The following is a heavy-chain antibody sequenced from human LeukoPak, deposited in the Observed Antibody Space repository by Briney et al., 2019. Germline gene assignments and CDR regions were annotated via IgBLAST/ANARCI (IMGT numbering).Heavy chain of an antibody. CDR3: ARVRTEWYIDL. CDR2: IRQDGSEK. CDR1: GFMFSTYW. D-gene: IGHD1-1*01. J-gene: IGHJ2*01. Sequence: GGSLRLSCTASGFMFSTYWMTWVRQAPGMGLEWVANIRQDGSEKFYADSVKGRFIISRDNAENSLYLQLNSLRAEDTGVYYCARVRTEWYIDLWGRGTLVIVSS. V-gene: IGHV3-7*01.